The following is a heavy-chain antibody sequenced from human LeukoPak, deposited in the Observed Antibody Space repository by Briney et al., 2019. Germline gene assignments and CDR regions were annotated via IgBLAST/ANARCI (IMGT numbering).Heavy chain of an antibody. J-gene: IGHJ4*02. Sequence: HPGGSLRLSCAASGFTFSSYWMHWVRQAPGKGLVWVSRINTDGSSTSYADSVKGRFTISRDNAKNTLYLQMNSLRAEDTAVYYCARGPYDRSGYRFDYWGQGTLVTVSS. V-gene: IGHV3-74*01. D-gene: IGHD3-22*01. CDR2: INTDGSST. CDR1: GFTFSSYW. CDR3: ARGPYDRSGYRFDY.